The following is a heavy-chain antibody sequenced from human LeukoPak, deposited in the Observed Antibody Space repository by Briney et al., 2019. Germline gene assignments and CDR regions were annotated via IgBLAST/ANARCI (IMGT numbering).Heavy chain of an antibody. CDR3: ARLKRVVITYLCYFDY. CDR1: GGSFSGYY. CDR2: INHSGST. Sequence: SETLSLTCAVYGGSFSGYYWSWIRQPPGKGLEWIGEINHSGSTNYNPSLKSRVTISVDTSKNQFSLKLSSVTAADTAVYYCARLKRVVITYLCYFDYWGQGTLVTVSS. J-gene: IGHJ4*02. V-gene: IGHV4-34*01. D-gene: IGHD3-22*01.